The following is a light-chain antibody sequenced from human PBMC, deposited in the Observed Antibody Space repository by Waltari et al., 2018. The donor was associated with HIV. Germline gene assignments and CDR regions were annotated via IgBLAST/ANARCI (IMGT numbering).Light chain of an antibody. J-gene: IGKJ4*01. CDR1: QSVGSG. CDR2: LVS. V-gene: IGKV6D-21*02. CDR3: LQSSSSPLT. Sequence: EIVLTQSPDFQSVTPKESVIITCRARQSVGSGLHWYQQKPNQPPKLLVKLVSKSITGVPSRFSGSGSGTDFTLTINNVEAEDAAVYFCLQSSSSPLTFSGGTKVEIK.